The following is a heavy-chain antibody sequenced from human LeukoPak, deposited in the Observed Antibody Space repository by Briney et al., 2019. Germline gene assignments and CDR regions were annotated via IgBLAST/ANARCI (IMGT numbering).Heavy chain of an antibody. CDR3: ARVTGSGSYYKRLDY. Sequence: GASVKVSCKASGYTFTSYGISWVRQAPGQGLEWMGWISAYNGNTNYAQKLQGRVTMTTDTSTSTAYMELRSLRSDATAVYYCARVTGSGSYYKRLDYWGQGTLVTVSS. V-gene: IGHV1-18*01. D-gene: IGHD3-10*01. CDR1: GYTFTSYG. J-gene: IGHJ4*02. CDR2: ISAYNGNT.